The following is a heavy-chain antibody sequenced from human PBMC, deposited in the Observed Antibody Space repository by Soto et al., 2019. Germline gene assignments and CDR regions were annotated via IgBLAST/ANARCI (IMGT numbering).Heavy chain of an antibody. D-gene: IGHD3-22*01. Sequence: QVPLVQSGAEVKKPGASVKVSCMTSGYIFTDYNVHWVRQAPGQGLEWMGWINPKSGGKSYAQNFQGRVTMTRDTSTNTAYMELSRLRSGDTATYYCARGEFYDSSALLLDDWGQGTLVSVSS. CDR3: ARGEFYDSSALLLDD. V-gene: IGHV1-2*02. CDR2: INPKSGGK. CDR1: GYIFTDYN. J-gene: IGHJ4*02.